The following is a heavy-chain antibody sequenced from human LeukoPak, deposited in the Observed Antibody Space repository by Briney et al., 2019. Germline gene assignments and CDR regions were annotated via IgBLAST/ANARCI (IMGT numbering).Heavy chain of an antibody. Sequence: GRSLRLSCAASGFSFNSYGMHWVRQALGKGLEWVAVVWYDGSTKYYADSVKGRFTISRDNSKNTLYLEMNSLRAEDTAVYYCARGANNWNDRSYFDFGGQGTLVTVSS. V-gene: IGHV3-33*01. D-gene: IGHD1-20*01. CDR3: ARGANNWNDRSYFDF. CDR1: GFSFNSYG. J-gene: IGHJ4*02. CDR2: VWYDGSTK.